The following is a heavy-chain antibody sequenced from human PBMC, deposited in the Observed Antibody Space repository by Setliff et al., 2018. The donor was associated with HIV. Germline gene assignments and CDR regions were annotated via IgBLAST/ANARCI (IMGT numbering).Heavy chain of an antibody. CDR1: GFTFSDYY. D-gene: IGHD3-9*01. V-gene: IGHV3-11*04. Sequence: GGSLRLSCAASGFTFSDYYMSWIRQAPGKGLEWVSYISSRGSTIYYADSVKGRFTISRDNAKNSLYLQMNSLRAEDTAVYYCARDNGRYFDRGWFDPWGQGALVTVSS. J-gene: IGHJ5*02. CDR2: ISSRGSTI. CDR3: ARDNGRYFDRGWFDP.